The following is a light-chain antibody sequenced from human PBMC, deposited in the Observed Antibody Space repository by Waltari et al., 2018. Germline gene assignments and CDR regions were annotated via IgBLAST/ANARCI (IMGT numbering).Light chain of an antibody. V-gene: IGKV1-5*03. CDR1: QSISTW. CDR3: QQYSTYSRT. J-gene: IGKJ2*01. Sequence: DMQMTQSPSTLSASVGDRVTITCRASQSISTWLAWYKQKPGKDPKLLIYKASSLEGGVPSRFSGSGSGTEFTLTISSLQPDDFATYYCQQYSTYSRTFGQGTKLEIK. CDR2: KAS.